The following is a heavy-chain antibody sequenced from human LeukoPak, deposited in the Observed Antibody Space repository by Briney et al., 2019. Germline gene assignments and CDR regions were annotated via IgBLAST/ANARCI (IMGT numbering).Heavy chain of an antibody. J-gene: IGHJ4*02. D-gene: IGHD5-12*01. CDR2: FDPEDGET. V-gene: IGHV1-24*01. CDR3: ARGVSNSASGLPTRYFDY. CDR1: GYTLTELS. Sequence: ASVKVSCKVSGYTLTELSVHWVRQAPGKGLEWMGGFDPEDGETIYAQKFQGRVTMTRDMFTNTVYMEVSSLRSEDTAIYYCARGVSNSASGLPTRYFDYWGQGALVTVSS.